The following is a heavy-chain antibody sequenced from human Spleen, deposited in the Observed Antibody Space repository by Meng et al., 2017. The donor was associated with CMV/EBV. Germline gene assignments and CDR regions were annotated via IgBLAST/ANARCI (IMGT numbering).Heavy chain of an antibody. CDR3: VRGYNSFDS. CDR1: GFTFSNAW. CDR2: SRNKANRYTT. J-gene: IGHJ4*02. D-gene: IGHD1-1*01. V-gene: IGHV3-72*01. Sequence: GESLKISCAASGFTFSNAWMNWVRQAPGKGLEWVGRSRNKANRYTTEYAASVKGRFTVSRDESKNSLYLQMNSLKTEDTAVYYCVRGYNSFDSWGQGTLVTVSS.